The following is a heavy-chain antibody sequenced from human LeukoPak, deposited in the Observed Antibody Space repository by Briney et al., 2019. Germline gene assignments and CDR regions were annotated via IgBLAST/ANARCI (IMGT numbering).Heavy chain of an antibody. CDR3: AREGRSGSYAPDAFDI. D-gene: IGHD1-26*01. J-gene: IGHJ3*02. CDR2: ISAYNGNT. CDR1: GYTFTSYG. Sequence: GASVKVSCKASGYTFTSYGISWVRQAPGQGLEWMGWISAYNGNTNYAQKLQGRVTMTTDTSTSTAYMELRSLRSDDTAVYYCAREGRSGSYAPDAFDIWGQGTMVTVSS. V-gene: IGHV1-18*01.